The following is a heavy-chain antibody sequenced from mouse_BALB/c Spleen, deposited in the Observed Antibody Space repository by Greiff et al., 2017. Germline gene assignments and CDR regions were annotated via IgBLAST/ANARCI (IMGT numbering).Heavy chain of an antibody. J-gene: IGHJ2*01. CDR1: GFTFSSYT. CDR2: ISSGGSYT. Sequence: EVNVVESGGGLVKPGGSLKLSCAASGFTFSSYTMSWVRQTPEKRLEWVATISSGGSYTYYPDSVKGRFTISRDNAKNTLYLQMSSLKSEDTAMYYCTRDEYFDYWGQGTTLTVSS. V-gene: IGHV5-6-4*01. CDR3: TRDEYFDY. D-gene: IGHD2-10*02.